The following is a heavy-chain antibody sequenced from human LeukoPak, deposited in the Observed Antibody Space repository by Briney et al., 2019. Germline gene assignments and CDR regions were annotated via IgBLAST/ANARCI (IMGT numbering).Heavy chain of an antibody. CDR2: ISSSGSTI. CDR3: AKRGLAAALFR. Sequence: GGSLRLSCAASGFTFSSYEMNWVRQAPGKGLEWVSYISSSGSTIYYADSVKGRFTISRDNSKNTLYLQMNRLRAEDTAVYYCAKRGLAAALFRWGQGTLVTVSS. CDR1: GFTFSSYE. D-gene: IGHD6-13*01. J-gene: IGHJ4*02. V-gene: IGHV3-48*03.